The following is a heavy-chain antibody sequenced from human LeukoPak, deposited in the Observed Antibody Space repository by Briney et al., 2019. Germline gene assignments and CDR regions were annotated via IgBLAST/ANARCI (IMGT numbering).Heavy chain of an antibody. Sequence: PGGSLRLSCAASGFTFSSYSMNWVRQAPGKGLEWVSSISSSSSYIYYADSVKGRFTISRDNAKNSLYLQMNSLRAEDTAVYYCARGIGYDSSGYYYATPPGKQTYFDYWGQGTLVTVSS. CDR2: ISSSSSYI. CDR1: GFTFSSYS. D-gene: IGHD3-22*01. CDR3: ARGIGYDSSGYYYATPPGKQTYFDY. V-gene: IGHV3-21*01. J-gene: IGHJ4*02.